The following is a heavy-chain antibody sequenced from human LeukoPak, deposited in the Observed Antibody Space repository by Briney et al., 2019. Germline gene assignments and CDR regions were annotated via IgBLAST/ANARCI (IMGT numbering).Heavy chain of an antibody. CDR1: GFTFSSYS. CDR2: ISSSRSYI. J-gene: IGHJ3*02. V-gene: IGHV3-21*01. D-gene: IGHD3-3*01. Sequence: PGGSLRLSCAASGFTFSSYSMNWVRQAPGKGLEWVSSISSSRSYIYYADSVKGRFTISRDNAKNSLYLQMNSLRAEDTAVYYCARDRFLEWLLTPQSAFDIWGQGTMVTVSS. CDR3: ARDRFLEWLLTPQSAFDI.